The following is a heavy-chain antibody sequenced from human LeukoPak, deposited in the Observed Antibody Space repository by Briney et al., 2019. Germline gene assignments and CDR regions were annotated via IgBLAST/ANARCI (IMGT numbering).Heavy chain of an antibody. V-gene: IGHV1-2*02. CDR3: ARELVWSGYYTGTGMDV. Sequence: ASVKVSCKASGYTFTGYYMHWVRQAPGQGLEWMGWINPNSGGTNYAQKFQGRVTMTRDTSISTAYMGLSRLRSDDTAVYYCARELVWSGYYTGTGMDVWGQGTTVTVSS. D-gene: IGHD3-3*01. J-gene: IGHJ6*02. CDR2: INPNSGGT. CDR1: GYTFTGYY.